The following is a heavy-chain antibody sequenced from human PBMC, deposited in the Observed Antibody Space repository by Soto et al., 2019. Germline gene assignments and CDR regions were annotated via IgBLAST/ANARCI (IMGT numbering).Heavy chain of an antibody. D-gene: IGHD2-21*02. J-gene: IGHJ4*02. CDR1: GFTFTYYW. Sequence: EVQLVESGGGLVQPGGSLRLSCVASGFTFTYYWMHWVRQAPGKGLVWVSRIQSDGSSPDYVDSVKGRFTISRDNAKNTLYLQMTDLKSEDTAVYYCARGGDPDYGGQGTLVTVSS. CDR3: ARGGDPDY. V-gene: IGHV3-74*01. CDR2: IQSDGSSP.